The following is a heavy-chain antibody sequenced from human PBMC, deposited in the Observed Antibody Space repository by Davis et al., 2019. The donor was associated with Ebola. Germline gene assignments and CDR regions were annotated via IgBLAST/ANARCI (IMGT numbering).Heavy chain of an antibody. V-gene: IGHV1-2*06. D-gene: IGHD1-26*01. CDR2: INPNSGGT. CDR1: GYTFTSYD. CDR3: ARGGGSYYPYYYYGMDV. Sequence: ASVKVSCKASGYTFTSYDINWVRQATGQGLEWMGRINPNSGGTNYAQKFQGRVTMTRDTSISTAYMGLSRLRSDDTAVYYCARGGGSYYPYYYYGMDVWGKGTTVTVSS. J-gene: IGHJ6*04.